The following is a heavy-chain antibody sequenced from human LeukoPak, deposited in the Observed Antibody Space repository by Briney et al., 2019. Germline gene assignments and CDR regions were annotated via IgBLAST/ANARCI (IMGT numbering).Heavy chain of an antibody. CDR1: GYTFTTHW. D-gene: IGHD5-24*01. CDR2: IYPGDSDT. CDR3: ASSRSRDGYNVDY. J-gene: IGHJ4*02. V-gene: IGHV5-51*01. Sequence: GESLKISCKGSGYTFTTHWIGRVRQMPGKGLEWMGIIYPGDSDTRYSPSLQGQVTISADKSISTAYLQWSSLKASDTAMYYCASSRSRDGYNVDYWGQGTLVTVSS.